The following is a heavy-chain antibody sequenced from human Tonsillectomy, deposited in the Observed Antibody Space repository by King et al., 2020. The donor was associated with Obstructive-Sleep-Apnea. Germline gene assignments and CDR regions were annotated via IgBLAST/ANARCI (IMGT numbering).Heavy chain of an antibody. J-gene: IGHJ6*02. CDR3: ARDVPTVTTWKTDFYYYYGMDV. CDR1: GYTFTSYG. Sequence: VQLVESGAEVKKPGASVKVSCKASGYTFTSYGISWVRQAPGQGLEWLGWISAYNDNTNYALKFQGRITMTTDTSTSTAYMELRSLRSDATAVYYCARDVPTVTTWKTDFYYYYGMDVWGQGTTVTVSS. CDR2: ISAYNDNT. V-gene: IGHV1-18*04. D-gene: IGHD4-17*01.